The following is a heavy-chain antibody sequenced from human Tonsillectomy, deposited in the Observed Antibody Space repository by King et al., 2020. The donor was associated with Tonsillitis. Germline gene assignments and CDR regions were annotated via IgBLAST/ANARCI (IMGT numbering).Heavy chain of an antibody. J-gene: IGHJ5*02. CDR2: ISGSGGST. CDR3: AKKGVDISSSFDP. V-gene: IGHV3-23*04. D-gene: IGHD5-12*01. CDR1: GFTFSISA. Sequence: VQLVESGGGLVQPGGSLRLSCAVSGFTFSISAMTWVRQAPGKGLEWVSAISGSGGSTYYAFSVKGRFTISRDNSKNTLYLQMSSLRAEVTALYYCAKKGVDISSSFDPWGQGTLVTVSS.